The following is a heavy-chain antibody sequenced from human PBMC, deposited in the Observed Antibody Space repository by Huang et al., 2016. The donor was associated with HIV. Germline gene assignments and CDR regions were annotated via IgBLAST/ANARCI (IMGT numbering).Heavy chain of an antibody. Sequence: QVQLVESGGGGVQPGTSLRLSCAASGFTFSNYAMNWVRQAPGKGLECVAVISNEGSTKYYADSVKGRFTISRDNSKNTVYLQMNSLRAEDTAVYYCARSEPSRYYFDYWGQGTLFTVSS. V-gene: IGHV3-30-3*01. J-gene: IGHJ4*02. CDR2: ISNEGSTK. CDR3: ARSEPSRYYFDY. CDR1: GFTFSNYA.